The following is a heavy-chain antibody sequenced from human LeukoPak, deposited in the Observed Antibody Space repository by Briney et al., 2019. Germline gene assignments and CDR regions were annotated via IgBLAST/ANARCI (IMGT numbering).Heavy chain of an antibody. Sequence: NPSETLSLTCTVSGGSISSYYWSWIRQPPGKGLEWIGYIYYSGSTNYNPSLKNRVTISVDTSKNQFSLKLSSVTAADTAVYYCARAIAARDAFDIWGQGTMVTVSS. CDR1: GGSISSYY. CDR3: ARAIAARDAFDI. J-gene: IGHJ3*02. V-gene: IGHV4-59*01. CDR2: IYYSGST. D-gene: IGHD6-13*01.